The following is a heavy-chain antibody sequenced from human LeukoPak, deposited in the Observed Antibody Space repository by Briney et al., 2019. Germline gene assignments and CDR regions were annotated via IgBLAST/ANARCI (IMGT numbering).Heavy chain of an antibody. J-gene: IGHJ6*02. D-gene: IGHD3-9*01. V-gene: IGHV4-59*12. CDR2: IYYSGST. CDR1: GGSISSYY. Sequence: PSETLSLTCTVSGGSISSYYWSWIRQPPGKGLEWIGYIYYSGSTNYNPSLKSRVTISVDTSKNQFSLKLSSVTAADTAVYYRARFRYYDILTGRYYYGMDVWGQGTTVTVSS. CDR3: ARFRYYDILTGRYYYGMDV.